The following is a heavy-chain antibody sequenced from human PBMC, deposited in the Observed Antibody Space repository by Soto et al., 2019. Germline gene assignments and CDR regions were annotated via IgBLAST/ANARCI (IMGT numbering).Heavy chain of an antibody. V-gene: IGHV3-30-3*01. D-gene: IGHD6-13*01. CDR2: ISYDGSNK. CDR3: ARPSEDSSRANWFDP. J-gene: IGHJ5*02. CDR1: GFTFSSYA. Sequence: QVQLVESGGGVVQPGRSLRLSCAASGFTFSSYAMHWVRQAPGKGLEWVAVISYDGSNKYYADSVKGRFTISRDNSKNTLYLQMNSLRAEDTAVYYCARPSEDSSRANWFDPCGQGTLVTVSS.